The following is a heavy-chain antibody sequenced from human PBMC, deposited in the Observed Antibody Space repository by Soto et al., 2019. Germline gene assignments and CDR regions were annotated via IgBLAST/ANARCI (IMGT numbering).Heavy chain of an antibody. CDR1: GDSVSSNSAT. CDR2: TYYRSKWYT. CDR3: ARLIGDSWLDS. Sequence: PSQTLSLTCAISGDSVSSNSATWVWIRQSPSRGLEWLGRTYYRSKWYTDYAVSVKGRITINPDTSNNHLSLQLDSVTPDDTAVYYCARLIGDSWLDSWGQGTLVTVSS. D-gene: IGHD2-8*01. V-gene: IGHV6-1*01. J-gene: IGHJ5*01.